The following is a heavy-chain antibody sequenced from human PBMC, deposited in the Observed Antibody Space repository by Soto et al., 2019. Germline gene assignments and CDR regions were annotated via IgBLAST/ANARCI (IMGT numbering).Heavy chain of an antibody. CDR1: GFTFSTSD. V-gene: IGHV3-13*01. CDR2: IGAAGDT. Sequence: QAGGSLRLACAASGFTFSTSDFHWVRQVKGKGLEWVSAIGAAGDTYYAASVKGRFTISRENAQNSVYLQMDRLSDGDTAVYYCAREAPGCHNGLCYNYHEYCGHGTMVTVYS. J-gene: IGHJ4*01. CDR3: AREAPGCHNGLCYNYHEY. D-gene: IGHD2-8*01.